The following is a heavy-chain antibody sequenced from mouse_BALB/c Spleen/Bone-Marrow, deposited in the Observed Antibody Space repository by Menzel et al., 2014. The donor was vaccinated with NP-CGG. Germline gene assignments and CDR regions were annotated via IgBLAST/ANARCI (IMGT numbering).Heavy chain of an antibody. Sequence: EVQLVESGGGLVQPGGSLRLSCTTSGFTFTDYYMSWVRQPPGKALEWLAFIRNKANGYTTEYSASVKGRFTISRDNSQSILYLQMNTLRAEDSATYYCAVMDYWGQGTSVTVSS. J-gene: IGHJ4*01. V-gene: IGHV7-3*02. CDR1: GFTFTDYY. CDR2: IRNKANGYTT. CDR3: AVMDY.